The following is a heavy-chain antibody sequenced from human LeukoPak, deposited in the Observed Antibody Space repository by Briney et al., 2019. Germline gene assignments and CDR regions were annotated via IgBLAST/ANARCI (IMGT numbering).Heavy chain of an antibody. CDR1: GGSVGSGSYY. V-gene: IGHV4-61*01. D-gene: IGHD1-26*01. CDR3: ARGGPYSGSYNY. Sequence: SETLSLTCTVSGGSVGSGSYYWSWIRQPPGTGLEWIGYIYYSGSTNYNPSLKSRVTISVDTSKNQFSLKLSSVTAADTAVYYCARGGPYSGSYNYWGQGTLVTVSS. J-gene: IGHJ4*02. CDR2: IYYSGST.